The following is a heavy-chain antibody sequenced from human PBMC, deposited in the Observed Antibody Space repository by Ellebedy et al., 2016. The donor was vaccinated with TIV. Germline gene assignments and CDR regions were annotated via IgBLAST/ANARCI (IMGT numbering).Heavy chain of an antibody. CDR3: AVERVEAQTFDI. D-gene: IGHD3-10*01. V-gene: IGHV1-58*01. CDR2: IVVGSGNT. J-gene: IGHJ3*02. Sequence: SVKVSXXASGFTFTSSAVQWVRQARGQRLEWIGWIVVGSGNTNYAQKFQERVTITRDMSTSTAYMELSSLRSEDTAVYYCAVERVEAQTFDIWGQGTMVTVSS. CDR1: GFTFTSSA.